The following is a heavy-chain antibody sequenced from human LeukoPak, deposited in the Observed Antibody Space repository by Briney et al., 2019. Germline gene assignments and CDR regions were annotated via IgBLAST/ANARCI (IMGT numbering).Heavy chain of an antibody. CDR1: GFTFGSYG. V-gene: IGHV3-30*18. CDR3: AKGGYSSPTTTNYYYYGMDV. Sequence: GGSLRLSCAASGFTFGSYGMHWVRQAPGKGLVWVAVISYDGSNKYYADSVKGRFTISRDNSKNTLYLQMNSLRAEDTAVYYCAKGGYSSPTTTNYYYYGMDVWGQGTTVTVSS. D-gene: IGHD6-13*01. J-gene: IGHJ6*02. CDR2: ISYDGSNK.